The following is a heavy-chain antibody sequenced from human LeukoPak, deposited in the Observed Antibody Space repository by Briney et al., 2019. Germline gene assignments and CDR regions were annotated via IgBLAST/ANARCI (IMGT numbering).Heavy chain of an antibody. V-gene: IGHV3-9*01. CDR3: AKDISVGATPYYFDY. D-gene: IGHD1-26*01. CDR1: GFTFDDYA. J-gene: IGHJ4*02. CDR2: IIWNSDSI. Sequence: GGSLRLSCAASGFTFDDYAMHWVRQAPGKGLEWVSGIIWNSDSIGYADSVKGRFTISRDNAKNSLYLQMNSLRAEDAALYYCAKDISVGATPYYFDYWGQGTLVTVSS.